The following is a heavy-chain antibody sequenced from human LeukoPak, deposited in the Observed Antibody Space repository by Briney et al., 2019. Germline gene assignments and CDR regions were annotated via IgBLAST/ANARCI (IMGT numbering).Heavy chain of an antibody. CDR2: IYYSGST. CDR3: ARPDSPSGAFDI. CDR1: GGSISSSSYY. J-gene: IGHJ3*02. V-gene: IGHV4-39*01. Sequence: SETLSLTCTVSGGSISSSSYYWGWIRQPPGKGLEWIGSIYYSGSTYYNPSLKSRVTISVDTSKNQLSLKLSSVTAADTAVYYCARPDSPSGAFDIWGQGTMVTVSS. D-gene: IGHD3-10*01.